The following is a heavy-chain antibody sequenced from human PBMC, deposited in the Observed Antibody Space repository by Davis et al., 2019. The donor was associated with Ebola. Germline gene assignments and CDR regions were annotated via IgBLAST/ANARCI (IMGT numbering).Heavy chain of an antibody. CDR3: ARGSATGYYNYGLDV. V-gene: IGHV4-31*11. D-gene: IGHD2-15*01. CDR1: GYSISSGGYY. CDR2: IYNSGIT. Sequence: SETLSLTCAVSGYSISSGGYYWSWVRQHPGKGLEWIAYIYNSGITYYNPSLRSRVTISVDTSKNQFSLKVNSVTAADTAVYYCARGSATGYYNYGLDVWGKGTTVTVSS. J-gene: IGHJ6*04.